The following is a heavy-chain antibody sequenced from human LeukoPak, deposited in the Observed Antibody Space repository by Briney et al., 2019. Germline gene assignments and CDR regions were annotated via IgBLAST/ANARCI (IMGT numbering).Heavy chain of an antibody. Sequence: GGSLRLSCAASGFTFSSYSMNWVRQAPGKGLEWVSYISSSSSTIYYADSVKGRFAISRDNAKNSLYLQMNSLRAEDTAVYYCARDRLYSSGWPFDYWGQGTLVTVSS. CDR2: ISSSSSTI. J-gene: IGHJ4*02. V-gene: IGHV3-48*04. CDR1: GFTFSSYS. CDR3: ARDRLYSSGWPFDY. D-gene: IGHD6-19*01.